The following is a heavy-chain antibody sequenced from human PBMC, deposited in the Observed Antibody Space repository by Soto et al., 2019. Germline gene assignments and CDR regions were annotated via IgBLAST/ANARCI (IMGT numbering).Heavy chain of an antibody. CDR3: AREGGRAYDSSGHYSFDS. Sequence: GGSLRLSCASSVCTFSSYEFICVRHSPGKWLEWVSYISISGGTIYYADSVKGRFTISRDNAKTSLFLQMNSLRAEDTAVYYCAREGGRAYDSSGHYSFDSLRQGTMVIVS. J-gene: IGHJ3*02. CDR1: VCTFSSYE. V-gene: IGHV3-48*03. CDR2: ISISGGTI. D-gene: IGHD3-22*01.